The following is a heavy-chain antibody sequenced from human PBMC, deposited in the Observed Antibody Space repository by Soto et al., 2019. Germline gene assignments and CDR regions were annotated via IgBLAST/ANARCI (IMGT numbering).Heavy chain of an antibody. CDR1: GFTFSSYW. J-gene: IGHJ6*03. D-gene: IGHD2-2*01. CDR3: ARSQGCSSTSCYVPNYYYYYYMDV. V-gene: IGHV3-74*01. Sequence: GGSLRLSCAASGFTFSSYWMHWVRQAPGKGLVWVSRINSDGSSTSYADSVKGRFTISRDNAKNTLYLQMNSLRAEDTAVYYCARSQGCSSTSCYVPNYYYYYYMDVWGKGTTVTVSS. CDR2: INSDGSST.